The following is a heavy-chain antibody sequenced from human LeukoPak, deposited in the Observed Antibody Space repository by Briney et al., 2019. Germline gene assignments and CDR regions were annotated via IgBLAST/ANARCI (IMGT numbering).Heavy chain of an antibody. CDR2: INPNSGGT. Sequence: ASVHVSCKSSGYTFTGYYMHWVRQAPGQGLEWMGWINPNSGGTNYAQKFQGWVTMTRDTSISTAYMELSRLRSDDTAVYYCACSTTGTTWGLYGMDVWGKGTTVTVSS. J-gene: IGHJ6*04. CDR1: GYTFTGYY. V-gene: IGHV1-2*04. D-gene: IGHD1-1*01. CDR3: ACSTTGTTWGLYGMDV.